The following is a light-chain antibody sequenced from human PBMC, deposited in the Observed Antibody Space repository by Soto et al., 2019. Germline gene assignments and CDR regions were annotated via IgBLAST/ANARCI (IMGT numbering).Light chain of an antibody. CDR2: RNN. V-gene: IGLV1-47*01. CDR3: AAWDDSLSGSHVV. Sequence: QSVLTQPPSASGIPGQRVTISCSGSSSNIGSNYVYWYQQLPGTAPKLLIYRNNQRPSGVPDRFSGSKSGTSASLAISGLRSEDEADYYCAAWDDSLSGSHVVFGGGTKVTVL. CDR1: SSNIGSNY. J-gene: IGLJ2*01.